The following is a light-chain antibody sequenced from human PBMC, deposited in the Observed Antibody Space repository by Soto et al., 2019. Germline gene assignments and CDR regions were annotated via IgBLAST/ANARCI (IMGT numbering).Light chain of an antibody. CDR1: QSVSSRN. Sequence: PGERAALSCRASQSVSSRNLAWYQQKPGQAPRLLIYGASSRATGIPDRFSGSGSGTDFTLTVSRLEPEDFAVYYCQQYGSSPLTFGGGTKVEIK. J-gene: IGKJ4*01. V-gene: IGKV3-20*01. CDR2: GAS. CDR3: QQYGSSPLT.